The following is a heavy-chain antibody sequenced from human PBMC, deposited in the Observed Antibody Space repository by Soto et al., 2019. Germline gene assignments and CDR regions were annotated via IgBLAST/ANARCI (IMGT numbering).Heavy chain of an antibody. J-gene: IGHJ4*02. Sequence: QVQLVESGGGVVQPGRSLRLSCAASGFTFSSYGMHWVRQAPGKGLEWVAVIWYDGSNKYYADSVKGRLTISRDNSKTSLSLQMNSLRAEDTAVYYCAWVKRGGAAAGDYWGQGTLVPVSS. V-gene: IGHV3-33*01. CDR3: AWVKRGGAAAGDY. CDR2: IWYDGSNK. D-gene: IGHD1-26*01. CDR1: GFTFSSYG.